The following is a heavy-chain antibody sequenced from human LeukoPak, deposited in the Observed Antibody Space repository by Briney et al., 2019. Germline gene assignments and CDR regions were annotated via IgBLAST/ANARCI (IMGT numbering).Heavy chain of an antibody. Sequence: SETLSFNCTVSGGSISSYYGSWIGQPPGKGLEWIGYIYDSGSTNYNPSLKSRVTISVDTSKNQFSLKVSSVTAADTAVYYCARGGSGYDSFYYYGIHVWAPVTTVTVSS. CDR3: ARGGSGYDSFYYYGIHV. V-gene: IGHV4-59*01. J-gene: IGHJ6*01. CDR1: GGSISSYY. D-gene: IGHD5-12*01. CDR2: IYDSGST.